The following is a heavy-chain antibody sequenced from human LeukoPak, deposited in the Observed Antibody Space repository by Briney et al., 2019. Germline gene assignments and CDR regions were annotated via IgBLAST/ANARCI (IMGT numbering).Heavy chain of an antibody. CDR3: ARDFWSGYRYYYYYMDV. J-gene: IGHJ6*03. CDR2: IYHSGST. V-gene: IGHV4-59*12. CDR1: GGSISSYY. Sequence: SETLSLTCTVSGGSISSYYWGWIRQPPGKGLEWIGNIYHSGSTNYNPSLKSRVTISVDTSKNQFSLKLSSVTAADTAVYYCARDFWSGYRYYYYYMDVWGKGTTVTVSS. D-gene: IGHD3-3*01.